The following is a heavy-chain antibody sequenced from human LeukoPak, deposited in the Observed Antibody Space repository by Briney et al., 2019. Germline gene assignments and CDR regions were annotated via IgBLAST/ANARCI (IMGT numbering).Heavy chain of an antibody. CDR3: ASTWWHSSSWYAFDI. Sequence: ASVTVSCKASGYTFTSYYMHWVRQAPGQGLEWMGIINPSGGSTSYAQKFQGRVTMTRDTSTSTVYMELSSLRSEDTAVYYCASTWWHSSSWYAFDIWGQGTMFSVSS. CDR2: INPSGGST. D-gene: IGHD6-13*01. J-gene: IGHJ3*02. V-gene: IGHV1-46*01. CDR1: GYTFTSYY.